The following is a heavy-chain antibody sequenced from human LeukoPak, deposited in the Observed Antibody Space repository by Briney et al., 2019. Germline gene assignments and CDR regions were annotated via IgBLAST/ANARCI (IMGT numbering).Heavy chain of an antibody. Sequence: PGGSLRLSCAASGFTFSNYAMSWVRQAPGKGLEWVSAIASGGTTYYADSVRGRFTISRDNSKNTLYLQMNSLRAEDTAVFYCVRKYCSGGSCYSGFDSWGQGTLVTVSS. D-gene: IGHD2-15*01. CDR3: VRKYCSGGSCYSGFDS. CDR2: IASGGTT. CDR1: GFTFSNYA. V-gene: IGHV3-23*01. J-gene: IGHJ4*02.